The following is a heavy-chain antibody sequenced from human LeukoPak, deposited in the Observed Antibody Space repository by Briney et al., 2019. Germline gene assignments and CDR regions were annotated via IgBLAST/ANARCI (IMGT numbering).Heavy chain of an antibody. CDR3: ARVYQSAEYYFDY. V-gene: IGHV4-59*01. CDR2: IYYTVST. CDR1: GGSIDSYY. D-gene: IGHD2-2*01. J-gene: IGHJ4*02. Sequence: SETLSLTCTVSGGSIDSYYWSWIRQPPGKGLEWIGYIYYTVSTEYHPSLNSRVTISLDTSKNQFSLKLTSVTAADTAVYYCARVYQSAEYYFDYWGQGNLVSVSS.